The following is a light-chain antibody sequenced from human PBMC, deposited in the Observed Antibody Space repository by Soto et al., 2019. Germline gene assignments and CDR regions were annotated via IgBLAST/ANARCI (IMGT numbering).Light chain of an antibody. CDR3: SSYTSISTYV. CDR2: DVT. J-gene: IGLJ1*01. V-gene: IGLV2-14*01. Sequence: QSVLTQPASVSGSPGQSITISCTGTSSDVGGYNFVSWYQQHPDKAPKLMIYDVTNRPSGVSNRFSGSKSGNTASLTISGLQAEDEADYYCSSYTSISTYVFGTGTGHRP. CDR1: SSDVGGYNF.